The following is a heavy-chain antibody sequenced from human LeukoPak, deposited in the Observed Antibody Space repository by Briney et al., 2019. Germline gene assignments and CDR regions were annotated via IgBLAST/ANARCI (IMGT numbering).Heavy chain of an antibody. Sequence: GGSLRLSCAASGFTFSSYWMSWVRQAPGKGLEGVANIKQDGSEKYYVDSVKGRFTISRDNAKNSLYLQMNSLRAEDTAVYYCARVNLPVVVVAATHYYFDYWGQGTLVTVSS. V-gene: IGHV3-7*01. J-gene: IGHJ4*02. CDR2: IKQDGSEK. CDR3: ARVNLPVVVVAATHYYFDY. D-gene: IGHD2-15*01. CDR1: GFTFSSYW.